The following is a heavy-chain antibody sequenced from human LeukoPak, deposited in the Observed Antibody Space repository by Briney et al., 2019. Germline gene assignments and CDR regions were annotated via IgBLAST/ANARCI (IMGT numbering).Heavy chain of an antibody. CDR3: AMVRGVIPLFDY. Sequence: ASVKVSCKASGYTFTSYGISWVRQAPGQGLEWMGWISAYNGNTNYAQKLQGRVTMTTDTSTSTAYMELRSLRSDDAAVYYCAMVRGVIPLFDYWGQGTLVTVSS. D-gene: IGHD3-10*01. J-gene: IGHJ4*02. CDR1: GYTFTSYG. V-gene: IGHV1-18*01. CDR2: ISAYNGNT.